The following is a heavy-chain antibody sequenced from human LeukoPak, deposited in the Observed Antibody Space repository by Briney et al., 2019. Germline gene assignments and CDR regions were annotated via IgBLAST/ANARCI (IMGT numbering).Heavy chain of an antibody. Sequence: GGSLRLSCAASGFTFSSYGMHWVRQAPGKGLEWVAVISYDGSNKYYADSVKGRFTISRDNSKNTLYLQMNSLRAEDTAVYYCARPDSSGYPAYFDYWGQGTLVTVSS. D-gene: IGHD3-22*01. CDR1: GFTFSSYG. CDR3: ARPDSSGYPAYFDY. CDR2: ISYDGSNK. V-gene: IGHV3-30*03. J-gene: IGHJ4*02.